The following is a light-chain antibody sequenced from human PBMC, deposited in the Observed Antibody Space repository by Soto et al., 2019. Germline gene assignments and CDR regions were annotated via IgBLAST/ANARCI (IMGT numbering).Light chain of an antibody. CDR1: SSNIESNF. CDR3: TVWDDSLRGRL. V-gene: IGLV1-47*01. J-gene: IGLJ2*01. Sequence: QSVLTQPPSASGTPGQRVTISCSGSSSNIESNFVYWYQQFPGTAPRLLIHRNNQRPSGVPDRFSGSKSGTSASLAISALRSEDEADYYCTVWDDSLRGRLFGGGTKVTVL. CDR2: RNN.